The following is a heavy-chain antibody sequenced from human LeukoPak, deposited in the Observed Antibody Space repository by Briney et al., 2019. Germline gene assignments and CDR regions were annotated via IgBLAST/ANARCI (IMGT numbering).Heavy chain of an antibody. V-gene: IGHV3-21*06. D-gene: IGHD6-19*01. CDR2: VSSGSSYI. Sequence: GGSLRLSCAASGFIFSTYTMNWVRQAPGKGLEWVSSVSSGSSYIYYADSVKGRFTISRDNAKNSLYLQMNSLRAEDTAVYYCARGSADFDYWSQGTLVTVSS. CDR3: ARGSADFDY. CDR1: GFIFSTYT. J-gene: IGHJ4*02.